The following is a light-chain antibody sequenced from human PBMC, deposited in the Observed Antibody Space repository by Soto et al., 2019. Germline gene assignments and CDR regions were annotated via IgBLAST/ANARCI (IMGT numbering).Light chain of an antibody. CDR1: NSNIGNNF. Sequence: QSVLTQSPSVSAAPGQRVTISCSGSNSNIGNNFVSWYQHHFPGTAPTILIYDDHKRPSGIPDRFSASKSGTSSTLVITGLQTGDEADYFCGTWDSGLSGVVFGGGTQLTV. CDR2: DDH. J-gene: IGLJ7*01. V-gene: IGLV1-51*01. CDR3: GTWDSGLSGVV.